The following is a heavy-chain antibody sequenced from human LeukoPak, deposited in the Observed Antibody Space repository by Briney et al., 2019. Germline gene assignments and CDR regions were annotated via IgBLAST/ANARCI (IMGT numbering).Heavy chain of an antibody. J-gene: IGHJ4*02. CDR1: GFTFSSYW. CDR3: ARELFRELLLGYFDD. CDR2: IKQDGSEK. Sequence: GGSLRLSCAASGFTFSSYWMRWVRQAPGKGLEGVANIKQDGSEKYYADSVKGRFTISRDNAKNSLYLQMNSLRAEDTAVYYCARELFRELLLGYFDDWGQGTLVTASS. D-gene: IGHD1-26*01. V-gene: IGHV3-7*01.